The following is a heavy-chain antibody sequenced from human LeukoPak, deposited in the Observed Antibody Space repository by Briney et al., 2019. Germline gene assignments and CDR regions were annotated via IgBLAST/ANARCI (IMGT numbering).Heavy chain of an antibody. J-gene: IGHJ4*02. CDR1: GFTFSTYW. CDR2: IKQDGNEK. V-gene: IGHV3-7*01. Sequence: GGSPRLSCAASGFTFSTYWMHWVRQAPGKGLEWVADIKQDGNEKYYVDSVKGRFTISRQNAKNSLFLQMNSLRAEDTAVYYCANSEGRFDYWGQGTLVTVSS. CDR3: ANSEGRFDY.